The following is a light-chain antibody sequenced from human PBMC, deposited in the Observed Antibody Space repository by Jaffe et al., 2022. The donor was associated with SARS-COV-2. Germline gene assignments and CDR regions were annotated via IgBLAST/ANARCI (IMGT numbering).Light chain of an antibody. J-gene: IGKJ2*01. CDR1: QSVSSNY. CDR3: QHYAGPLYT. Sequence: EIVLTQSPGTLSLSPGERATLSCRASQSVSSNYLAWYQQKPGQAPRLLIYAASNRATGIPDRFSGSGSGTDFTLTISRLEPEDFALYHCQHYAGPLYTFGQGTKLEIK. V-gene: IGKV3-20*01. CDR2: AAS.